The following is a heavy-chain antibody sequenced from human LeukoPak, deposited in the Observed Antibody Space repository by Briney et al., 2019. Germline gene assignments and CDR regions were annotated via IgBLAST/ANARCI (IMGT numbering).Heavy chain of an antibody. D-gene: IGHD4-23*01. Sequence: EASVKVSCKVSGYTLTELSMHWVRQAPGKGLEGMGGFDPEDGETIYAQKFQGRVTMTEDTSTDTAYMELSSLRSEDTAVYYCATDRGTTVVSKYYYYYGMDVWGQGTTVTVSS. J-gene: IGHJ6*02. CDR1: GYTLTELS. CDR2: FDPEDGET. CDR3: ATDRGTTVVSKYYYYYGMDV. V-gene: IGHV1-24*01.